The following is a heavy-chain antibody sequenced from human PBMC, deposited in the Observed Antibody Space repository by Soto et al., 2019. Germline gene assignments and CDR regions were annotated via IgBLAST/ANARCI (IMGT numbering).Heavy chain of an antibody. CDR2: ISAYNGNT. Sequence: QVQLVQSGAEVKKPGASVKVSCKASGYTFTSYGISWVRQAPGQGLEWMGWISAYNGNTNYAQKLQGRVTMTTDTSTRTAYRELKSLISDDTAVYYCARVVLWDIVVVPADYWGQGTLVTVAS. CDR3: ARVVLWDIVVVPADY. CDR1: GYTFTSYG. D-gene: IGHD2-2*01. V-gene: IGHV1-18*01. J-gene: IGHJ4*02.